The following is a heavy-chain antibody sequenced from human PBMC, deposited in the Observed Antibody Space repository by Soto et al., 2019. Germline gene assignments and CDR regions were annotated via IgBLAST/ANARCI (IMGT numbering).Heavy chain of an antibody. V-gene: IGHV3-23*01. Sequence: GGSLRLSCAASGFTFSSYAMSWVRQAPGKGLEWVSAISGSGGSTYYADSVKGRFPISRDNSKNTLYLQMNSLRAEDTAVYYCAKDYDYIWGSYRRGYFDYWGQGTLVTVSS. CDR1: GFTFSSYA. CDR3: AKDYDYIWGSYRRGYFDY. J-gene: IGHJ4*02. CDR2: ISGSGGST. D-gene: IGHD3-16*02.